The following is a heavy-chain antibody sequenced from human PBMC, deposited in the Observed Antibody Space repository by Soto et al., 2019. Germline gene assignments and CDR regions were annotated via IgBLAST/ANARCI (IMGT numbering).Heavy chain of an antibody. CDR3: ASVNLVSAARVDY. V-gene: IGHV4-34*01. D-gene: IGHD6-6*01. J-gene: IGHJ4*02. CDR1: GGAFSGYY. Sequence: PSETLSLTCAVYGGAFSGYYWRWIRQPPGKGLEWIGEINHSGSTNYNPSLKSRVTISVDTSKNQFSLKLSSVTAADTAVYYCASVNLVSAARVDYWGQGTLVTVSS. CDR2: INHSGST.